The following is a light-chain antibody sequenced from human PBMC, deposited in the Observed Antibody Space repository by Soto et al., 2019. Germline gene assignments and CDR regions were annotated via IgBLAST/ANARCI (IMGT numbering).Light chain of an antibody. J-gene: IGKJ1*01. V-gene: IGKV3-11*01. Sequence: EIVLTNKQATLALSPGERATLSFTASQSVSSYLAWYQQKPGQAPRLLIYDASNRATGIPARFSGSGSGTEFTLTISSLQPDDFATYYCQHYNSYSEAFGHGTKVDI. CDR3: QHYNSYSEA. CDR1: QSVSSY. CDR2: DAS.